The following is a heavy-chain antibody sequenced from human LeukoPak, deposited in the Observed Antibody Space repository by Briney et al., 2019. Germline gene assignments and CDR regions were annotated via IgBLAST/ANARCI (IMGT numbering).Heavy chain of an antibody. V-gene: IGHV1-46*01. CDR3: ARESDYVDTAMVSGWFDP. J-gene: IGHJ5*02. D-gene: IGHD5-18*01. CDR1: GYTFTSNY. CDR2: IYPRDGST. Sequence: ASVKVSCKASGYTFTSNYIHWVRQAPGQGLEWMGMIYPRDGSTSYAQKFQGRVTITADESTSTAYMELSSLRSEDTAVYYCARESDYVDTAMVSGWFDPWGQGTLVTVSS.